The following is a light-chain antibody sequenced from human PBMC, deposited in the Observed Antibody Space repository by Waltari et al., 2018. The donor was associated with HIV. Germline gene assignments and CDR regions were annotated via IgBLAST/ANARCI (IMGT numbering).Light chain of an antibody. J-gene: IGLJ1*01. CDR2: EVS. CDR1: TSDVGGSKS. Sequence: QSALTPPASVSGSPGQSITISCTGTTSDVGGSKSVSWYQQHPDKAPKLVVYEVSNRPSGISIRFSGSKSGNTASLTISGLQAEDEADYYCSSYTSRNTRVFGTGTKVTVL. CDR3: SSYTSRNTRV. V-gene: IGLV2-14*01.